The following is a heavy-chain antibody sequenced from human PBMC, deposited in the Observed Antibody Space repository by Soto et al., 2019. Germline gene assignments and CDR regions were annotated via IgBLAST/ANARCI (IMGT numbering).Heavy chain of an antibody. D-gene: IGHD3-22*01. J-gene: IGHJ5*02. Sequence: QLQLQESGPGLVKPSQTLSLTCGVSSGSISSYTPSWNWIRQPPGKGLEWIGHIYLDGTTNYSPSLTSRVTISIDRSKNQFSLKLISVTAADTAVYYCARGSDRSRYYEGFADWGQGTLVTVSS. CDR3: ARGSDRSRYYEGFAD. CDR2: IYLDGTT. V-gene: IGHV4-30-2*01. CDR1: SGSISSYTPS.